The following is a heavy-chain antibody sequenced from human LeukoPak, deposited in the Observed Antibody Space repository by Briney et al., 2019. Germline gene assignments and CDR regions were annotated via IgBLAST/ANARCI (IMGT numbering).Heavy chain of an antibody. Sequence: ASVKVSCKASGFIFTSYGISWVRQAPGQGLEWMGWISAYNGNTDYAQKFQGRVTVTTDTSTTTAYMELRGLRSDDTAVYYCTRAGDALDIWGQGTIVTVSS. V-gene: IGHV1-18*01. CDR3: TRAGDALDI. CDR1: GFIFTSYG. CDR2: ISAYNGNT. J-gene: IGHJ3*02. D-gene: IGHD1-26*01.